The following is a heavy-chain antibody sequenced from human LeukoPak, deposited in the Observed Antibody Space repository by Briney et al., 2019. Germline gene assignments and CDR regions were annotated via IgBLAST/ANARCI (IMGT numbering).Heavy chain of an antibody. CDR3: ARGGGYGGNTPTDY. J-gene: IGHJ4*02. CDR2: INSDGSST. V-gene: IGHV3-74*01. CDR1: GFTFSSYW. Sequence: GGSLRLSCAASGFTFSSYWMHWVRQAPGKGLVWVSRINSDGSSTSYADSVKGRFTISRDNAKNTLYLQMNSLRAEDTAVYYCARGGGYGGNTPTDYWGQGTLVTVSS. D-gene: IGHD4-23*01.